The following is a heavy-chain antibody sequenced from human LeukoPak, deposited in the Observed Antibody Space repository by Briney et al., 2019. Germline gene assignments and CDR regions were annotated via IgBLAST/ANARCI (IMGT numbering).Heavy chain of an antibody. Sequence: ASVKVSCKVSGYTLTELSMHWVRQTPGKGLEWMGGFDPEDGETIYAQKFQGRVTMTEDTSTDTAYMELSSLRSEDTAVYYCAKSDESSWCPDYWGQGTLVTVSS. CDR2: FDPEDGET. V-gene: IGHV1-24*01. J-gene: IGHJ4*02. CDR1: GYTLTELS. D-gene: IGHD6-13*01. CDR3: AKSDESSWCPDY.